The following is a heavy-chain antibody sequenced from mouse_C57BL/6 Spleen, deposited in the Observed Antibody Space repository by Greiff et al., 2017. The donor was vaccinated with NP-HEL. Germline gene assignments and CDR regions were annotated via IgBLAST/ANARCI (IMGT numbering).Heavy chain of an antibody. V-gene: IGHV1-59*01. D-gene: IGHD4-1*01. J-gene: IGHJ4*01. CDR1: GYTFTSYW. Sequence: VQLQQPGAELVRPGTSVKLSCKASGYTFTSYWMHWVKQRPGQGLEWIGVIDPSDSYTNYNQKFKGKATLTVDTSSSTAYMQLSSLTSEDSAVYYCARSGLGYAMDYWGQGTSVTVSS. CDR2: IDPSDSYT. CDR3: ARSGLGYAMDY.